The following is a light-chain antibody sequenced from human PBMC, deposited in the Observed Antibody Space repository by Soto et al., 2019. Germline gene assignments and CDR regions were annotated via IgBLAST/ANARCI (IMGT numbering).Light chain of an antibody. CDR1: QGISSA. J-gene: IGKJ5*01. Sequence: AIQLTQSPSSLSASVGDRVTITCRTSQGISSALAWYQQKPGKAPKLLIYDASSLESGVPSRFSGSGSGTDFTLTISSLQPEDFATYYCQQFNSYPVTFGQGTRLEIK. CDR2: DAS. V-gene: IGKV1-13*02. CDR3: QQFNSYPVT.